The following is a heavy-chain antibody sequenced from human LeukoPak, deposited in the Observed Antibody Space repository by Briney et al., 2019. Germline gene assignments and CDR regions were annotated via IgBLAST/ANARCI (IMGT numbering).Heavy chain of an antibody. CDR2: IKQDGSEK. CDR1: GFTFSSYW. J-gene: IGHJ4*02. CDR3: ARDRDYYDSSGYYYHFDY. D-gene: IGHD3-22*01. Sequence: GGSLRLSCAASGFTFSSYWMSWVRQAPGKGLEWVANIKQDGSEKYYVDSVKGRFTISRDNAKNSLYLQMNSLRAEDTAVYYCARDRDYYDSSGYYYHFDYWGQGTLVTVSS. V-gene: IGHV3-7*01.